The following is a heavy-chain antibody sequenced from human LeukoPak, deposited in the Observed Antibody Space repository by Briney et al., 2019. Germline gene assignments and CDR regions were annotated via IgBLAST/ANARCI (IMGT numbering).Heavy chain of an antibody. V-gene: IGHV4-61*02. CDR3: ARGPPPDFDY. CDR2: IYSSGNT. CDR1: GDSITSGRYY. J-gene: IGHJ4*02. Sequence: PSETLSLTCTVSGDSITSGRYYWSWIRQPAGKELEWIGRIYSSGNTDYHPYIVSLKSRVSLSLDTSKNQFFLDLTSVTAADTAVYYCARGPPPDFDYWGRGTLVTVSS.